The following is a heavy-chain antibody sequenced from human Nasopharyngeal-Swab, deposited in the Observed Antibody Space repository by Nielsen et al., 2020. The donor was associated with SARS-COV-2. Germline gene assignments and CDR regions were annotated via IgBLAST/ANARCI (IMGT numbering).Heavy chain of an antibody. CDR2: IHPGDSDT. J-gene: IGHJ3*02. D-gene: IGHD5-12*01. CDR1: GYSFTNYW. Sequence: GGSLRLSCKDSGYSFTNYWIVWVRQMPGKGLEWMGIIHPGDSDTRYSPSFQGQVTISADKSITTAYLQWSSLKASDTAMYYCARPRGYSGSSDAFDIWGQGTMVTVSS. CDR3: ARPRGYSGSSDAFDI. V-gene: IGHV5-51*01.